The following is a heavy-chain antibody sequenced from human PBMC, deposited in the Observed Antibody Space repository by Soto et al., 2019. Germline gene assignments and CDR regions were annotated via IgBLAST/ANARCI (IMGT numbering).Heavy chain of an antibody. D-gene: IGHD3-3*01. Sequence: DVQLLESGGGFVQPGGSLRLSCAASGFSFSNYAMSWVRQAPGKGLESVSLISGSGGNTNYADSVRGRFTISRDNAKKTVYLQMNRLRAEDTAIYYCAKGKASTVFGVDTLFDYWGQGTLVTVSS. CDR2: ISGSGGNT. J-gene: IGHJ4*02. V-gene: IGHV3-23*01. CDR3: AKGKASTVFGVDTLFDY. CDR1: GFSFSNYA.